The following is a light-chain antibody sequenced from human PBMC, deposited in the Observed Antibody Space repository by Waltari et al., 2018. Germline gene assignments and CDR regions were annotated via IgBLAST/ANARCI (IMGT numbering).Light chain of an antibody. CDR3: YQHSSGYS. Sequence: VILTQSPATLSLSPGERATLSCRASQSVSSYLAWYQQKPGQAPRLLSYGATSRATGIPDRFSGSGSGTDFTLTISSLEPEDVGVYHCYQHSSGYSFGQGTKVEIK. J-gene: IGKJ2*03. V-gene: IGKV3-11*01. CDR1: QSVSSY. CDR2: GAT.